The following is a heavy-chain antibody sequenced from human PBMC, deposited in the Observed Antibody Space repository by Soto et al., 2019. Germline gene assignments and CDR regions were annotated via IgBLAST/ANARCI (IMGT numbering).Heavy chain of an antibody. Sequence: GGSLRLSCAASGFTFSSYAMTWVRQAPGKGLEWVSAISGSGNTSYYADSVKGRFTISRDSSKKMLYLQMNSLRPEDTAVYYCAKDRGRTWYEDYWGQGTPVTSPQ. D-gene: IGHD6-13*01. CDR1: GFTFSSYA. CDR3: AKDRGRTWYEDY. V-gene: IGHV3-23*01. J-gene: IGHJ4*02. CDR2: ISGSGNTS.